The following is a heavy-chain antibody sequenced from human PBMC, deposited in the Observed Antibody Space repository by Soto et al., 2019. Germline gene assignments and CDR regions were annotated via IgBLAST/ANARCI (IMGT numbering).Heavy chain of an antibody. J-gene: IGHJ6*02. Sequence: PSETLSLTCAVSGGSISSSNWWSWVRQPPGKGLEWIGEIYHSGSTNYNPSPKSRVTISVDKSKNQFSLKLSSVTAADTAVYYCARLHCTNGVCYYYGMDVWGQGTTVTVSS. CDR2: IYHSGST. D-gene: IGHD2-8*01. V-gene: IGHV4-4*02. CDR3: ARLHCTNGVCYYYGMDV. CDR1: GGSISSSNW.